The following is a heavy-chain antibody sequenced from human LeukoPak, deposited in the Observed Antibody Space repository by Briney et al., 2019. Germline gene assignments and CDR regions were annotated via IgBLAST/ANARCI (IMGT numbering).Heavy chain of an antibody. Sequence: ASVKVSCKASGYTFTSYDINWVRQAAGPGLGWMGWMNPNSGNTGYAQKFQGRVTMTRNTSISTAYMELSSLRSEDTAVYYCARRITEYYYDSSGYLGPYDYWGQGTLVTVSS. V-gene: IGHV1-8*01. CDR2: MNPNSGNT. J-gene: IGHJ4*02. CDR3: ARRITEYYYDSSGYLGPYDY. D-gene: IGHD3-22*01. CDR1: GYTFTSYD.